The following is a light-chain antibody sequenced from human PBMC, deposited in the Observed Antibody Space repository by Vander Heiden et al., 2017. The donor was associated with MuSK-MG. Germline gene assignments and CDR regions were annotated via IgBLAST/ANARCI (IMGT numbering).Light chain of an antibody. V-gene: IGKV1-39*01. CDR2: AAS. CDR3: QRGVSNRAT. CDR1: QNIITH. Sequence: DIQMTQSPSSLSASVGNRVTITCRASQNIITHLNWYQQKLGKAPKLLIYAASTLQSGVPSRFSGSGSGTEFTLTINSLQSEDFGTYFCQRGVSNRATFRSESKQE. J-gene: IGKJ2*01.